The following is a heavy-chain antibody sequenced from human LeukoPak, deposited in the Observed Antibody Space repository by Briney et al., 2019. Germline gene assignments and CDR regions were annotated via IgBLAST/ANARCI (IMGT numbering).Heavy chain of an antibody. J-gene: IGHJ4*02. Sequence: GGSLRLSCAASGFTFDDYAMHWARQAPGKGLEWVSGISWNSGSIGYADSVKGRFTISRDNAKNSLYLQMNSLRAEDTALYYCAKDLSNYAALNFDYWGQGTPVTVSS. D-gene: IGHD2-2*01. CDR3: AKDLSNYAALNFDY. V-gene: IGHV3-9*01. CDR2: ISWNSGSI. CDR1: GFTFDDYA.